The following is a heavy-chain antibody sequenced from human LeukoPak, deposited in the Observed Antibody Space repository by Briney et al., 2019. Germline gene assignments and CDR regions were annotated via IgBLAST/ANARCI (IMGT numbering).Heavy chain of an antibody. Sequence: PGGSPRLSCAASGFTFSSYAMSWVRQAPGKGLEWVSAISGSGGSTYYADSVKGRFTISRDNSKNTLYLQMNSLRAEDTAVYYCATPAYYDSSGYPFDYWGQGTLVTVSS. CDR1: GFTFSSYA. D-gene: IGHD3-22*01. J-gene: IGHJ4*02. CDR3: ATPAYYDSSGYPFDY. CDR2: ISGSGGST. V-gene: IGHV3-23*01.